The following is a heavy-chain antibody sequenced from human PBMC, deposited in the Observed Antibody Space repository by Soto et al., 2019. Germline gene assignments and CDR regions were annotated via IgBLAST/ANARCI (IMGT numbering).Heavy chain of an antibody. CDR2: IYYRGST. V-gene: IGHV4-31*03. J-gene: IGHJ5*02. D-gene: IGHD3-22*01. CDR3: ARTSYDSSGTAADP. CDR1: GGSISSGGYY. Sequence: QVQLQESGPGLVKPSQTLSLTCTVSGGSISSGGYYWSWIRQHPGKGLEGIGYIYYRGSTYYNPSLKSRVTISVDTSKHPFSLNLSSVTAADTAVYYCARTSYDSSGTAADPWGQGTLVTVSS.